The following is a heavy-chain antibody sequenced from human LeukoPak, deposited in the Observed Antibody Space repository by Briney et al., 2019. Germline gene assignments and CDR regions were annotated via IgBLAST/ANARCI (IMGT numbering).Heavy chain of an antibody. Sequence: GRSLRLSCAASGFTFSNYAMHWVRQAPGKGLEWVSLISGDGGSTYYADSVKGRFTISRDNSKNSLYLQMNSLRTEDTALYYCAKDKRYSGYDPFDYWGQGTLVTVSS. D-gene: IGHD5-12*01. CDR1: GFTFSNYA. V-gene: IGHV3-43*02. CDR3: AKDKRYSGYDPFDY. CDR2: ISGDGGST. J-gene: IGHJ4*02.